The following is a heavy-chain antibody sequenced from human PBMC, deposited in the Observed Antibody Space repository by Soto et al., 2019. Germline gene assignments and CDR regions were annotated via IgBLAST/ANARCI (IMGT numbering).Heavy chain of an antibody. D-gene: IGHD3-3*01. V-gene: IGHV1-2*04. CDR2: INPKSGGT. Sequence: ASVKVSCKASGYSFTDYHIHWVRQAPGQGLEWLGRINPKSGGTSTAQKFQGWVTMTTDTSISTASMELTRLTSDDTAVYYCAGPSESSFFHSYVMHVWGQGTTVTVSS. J-gene: IGHJ6*02. CDR3: AGPSESSFFHSYVMHV. CDR1: GYSFTDYH.